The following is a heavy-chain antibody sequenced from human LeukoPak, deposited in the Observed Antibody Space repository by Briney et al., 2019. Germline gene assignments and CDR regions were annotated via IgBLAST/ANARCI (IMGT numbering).Heavy chain of an antibody. V-gene: IGHV1-46*01. Sequence: ASVKVSCKTSGYTFTSYYMHWVRQAPGQGLEWMGIINPSGGSTSYAQKFQDRVTMTRDMSTSTVYMELSSLRSEDTAVYFCVRASRNIVLVIGAKESFDYWGQGTLVTVSS. CDR2: INPSGGST. CDR1: GYTFTSYY. D-gene: IGHD2-15*01. J-gene: IGHJ4*02. CDR3: VRASRNIVLVIGAKESFDY.